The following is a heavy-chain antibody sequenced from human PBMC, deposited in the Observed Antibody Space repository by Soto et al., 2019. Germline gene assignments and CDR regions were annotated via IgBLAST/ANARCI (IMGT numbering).Heavy chain of an antibody. D-gene: IGHD3-10*01. CDR1: GFTFSSYA. Sequence: TGGSLRLSCAASGFTFSSYAMSWVRQAPGKGLEWVSAISGSGGSTYYADSVKGRFTISRDNSKNTLYLQMNSLRAEDTAVYYCAKGPMARKYYYYYYGMDVWGQGTTVTSP. J-gene: IGHJ6*02. CDR3: AKGPMARKYYYYYYGMDV. V-gene: IGHV3-23*01. CDR2: ISGSGGST.